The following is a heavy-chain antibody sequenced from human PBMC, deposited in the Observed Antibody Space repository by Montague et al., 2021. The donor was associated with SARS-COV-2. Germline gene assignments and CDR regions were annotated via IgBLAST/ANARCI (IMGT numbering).Heavy chain of an antibody. D-gene: IGHD3-9*01. J-gene: IGHJ6*02. Sequence: PVLVKPTQTLTLTCTFSGLSLSTSGMCVSWIRQPPGKALEWLALIDWDDDKYYSTSLKTRLTISKDTSKNQVVLTMTNMDPVDTATYYCARMVTIFSLGGYYYYYGMDVWGQGTTVTVSS. V-gene: IGHV2-70*01. CDR3: ARMVTIFSLGGYYYYYGMDV. CDR2: IDWDDDK. CDR1: GLSLSTSGMC.